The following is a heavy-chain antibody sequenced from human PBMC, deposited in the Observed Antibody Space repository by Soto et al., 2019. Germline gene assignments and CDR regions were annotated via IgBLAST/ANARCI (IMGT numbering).Heavy chain of an antibody. D-gene: IGHD3-22*01. Sequence: SETLSLTCTVSGGSISSGDYYWSWIRQPPGKGLEWIGYIYYSGSTYYNPSLKSRVTISVDTSKNQFSLKLSSVTAADTAVYYCARATYYYDSSGYYGWFDPWGQGTLVTSPQ. CDR1: GGSISSGDYY. V-gene: IGHV4-30-4*01. J-gene: IGHJ5*02. CDR3: ARATYYYDSSGYYGWFDP. CDR2: IYYSGST.